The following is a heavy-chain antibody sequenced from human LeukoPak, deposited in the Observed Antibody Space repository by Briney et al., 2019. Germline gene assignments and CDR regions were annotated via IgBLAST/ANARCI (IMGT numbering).Heavy chain of an antibody. D-gene: IGHD3-3*01. CDR2: IYHTGST. CDR3: ARGPGRLRFLEWLALHY. Sequence: SETLSLTCTVSGYSISTAYHWGWIRQPPGKGLEWIGSIYHTGSTYYNPSLKSRVTISVDTSKNQFSLKLSSVTAADTAVYYCARGPGRLRFLEWLALHYWGQGTLVTVSS. V-gene: IGHV4-38-2*02. CDR1: GYSISTAYH. J-gene: IGHJ4*02.